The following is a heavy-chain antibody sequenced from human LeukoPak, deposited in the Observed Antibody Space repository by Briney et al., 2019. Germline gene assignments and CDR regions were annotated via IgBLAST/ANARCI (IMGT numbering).Heavy chain of an antibody. CDR2: INGDGSST. D-gene: IGHD2/OR15-2a*01. J-gene: IGHJ4*02. CDR3: ASSSSIGY. V-gene: IGHV3-74*01. CDR1: GFTFSSYW. Sequence: PGGSLRLSCAASGFTFSSYWMHWVRRAPGKGLVWVSRINGDGSSTSYADSVKGRFTISRDNAKNTLYLQMSSLRAEDTAVYYCASSSSIGYWGQGTLVTVSS.